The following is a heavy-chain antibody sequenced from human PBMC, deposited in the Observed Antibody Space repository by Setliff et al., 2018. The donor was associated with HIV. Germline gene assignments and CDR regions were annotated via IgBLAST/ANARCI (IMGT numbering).Heavy chain of an antibody. J-gene: IGHJ3*02. CDR2: ISSSSITT. CDR3: ARTVDYKGLDT. Sequence: LRLSCAASGFTFHTYTINWVRQAPGKGLEWVSYISSSSITTYYADSAKGRFIVSRDNAKSALFLQMNSLRAEDTAMYYCARTVDYKGLDTWGQGTMVTVSS. D-gene: IGHD4-4*01. V-gene: IGHV3-48*01. CDR1: GFTFHTYT.